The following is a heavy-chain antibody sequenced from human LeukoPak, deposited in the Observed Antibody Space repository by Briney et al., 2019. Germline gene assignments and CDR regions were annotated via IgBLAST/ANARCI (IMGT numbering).Heavy chain of an antibody. J-gene: IGHJ4*02. CDR1: GDSISSDY. Sequence: SETLSLTCSVSGDSISSDYWSWIRQPPGKGLEWIAYILYSGSTNYNPSLKSRVTISVDTSKNQFSLKLRSVTAADTAVYYCARGSTWQGFDYWGQGALVTVSS. D-gene: IGHD6-13*01. V-gene: IGHV4-59*01. CDR2: ILYSGST. CDR3: ARGSTWQGFDY.